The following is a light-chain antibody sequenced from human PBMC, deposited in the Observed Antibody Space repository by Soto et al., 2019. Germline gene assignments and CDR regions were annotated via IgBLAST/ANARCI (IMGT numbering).Light chain of an antibody. Sequence: DIQMTQSPSTLSASVGDRVTITCLASQSISSWLAWYQQKPGKAPKLLIYDASSLESGVPSRFSGSGSGTEFTLTISSLQPDDFATYYCQQYNSYSPPWTFGQGTKVDI. V-gene: IGKV1-5*01. CDR3: QQYNSYSPPWT. J-gene: IGKJ1*01. CDR1: QSISSW. CDR2: DAS.